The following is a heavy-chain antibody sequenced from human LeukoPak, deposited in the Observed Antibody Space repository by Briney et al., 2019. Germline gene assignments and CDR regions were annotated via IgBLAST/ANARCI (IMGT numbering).Heavy chain of an antibody. J-gene: IGHJ4*02. CDR2: IYNSGST. CDR3: ARVVAGASPLFDY. Sequence: SETLSLTCTVSGGSISSGGYYWSWIRQHPGKGLEWIGYIYNSGSTYYNPSLKSRVTISVDTSKNQSSLKLSSVTAADTAVYYCARVVAGASPLFDYWGQGTLVTVSS. D-gene: IGHD5-12*01. CDR1: GGSISSGGYY. V-gene: IGHV4-31*03.